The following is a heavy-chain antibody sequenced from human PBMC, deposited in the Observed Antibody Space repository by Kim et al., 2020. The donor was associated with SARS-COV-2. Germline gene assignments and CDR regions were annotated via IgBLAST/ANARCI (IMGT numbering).Heavy chain of an antibody. CDR1: GGSISSSSYY. D-gene: IGHD5-18*01. CDR2: IYYSGST. CDR3: ARRSYSYGYRYFQH. J-gene: IGHJ1*01. V-gene: IGHV4-39*01. Sequence: SETLSLTCTVSGGSISSSSYYWGWIRQPPGKGLEWIGSIYYSGSTYYNPSLKSRVTISVDTSKNQFSLKLSSVTAADTAVYYCARRSYSYGYRYFQHWGQGTLVTVSS.